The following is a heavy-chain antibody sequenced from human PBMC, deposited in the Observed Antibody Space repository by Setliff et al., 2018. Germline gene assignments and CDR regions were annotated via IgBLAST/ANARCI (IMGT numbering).Heavy chain of an antibody. Sequence: GGSLRLSCAASGFIFDEYAMHWVRQAPGKGLEWVSGISWNSYHIDYAGSVRGRFTISRDNAKNSPYLQMNSLRAEDMALYYCARSRQLGGYYLDYWGQGTLVTVSS. CDR2: ISWNSYHI. J-gene: IGHJ4*02. V-gene: IGHV3-9*03. CDR1: GFIFDEYA. D-gene: IGHD6-6*01. CDR3: ARSRQLGGYYLDY.